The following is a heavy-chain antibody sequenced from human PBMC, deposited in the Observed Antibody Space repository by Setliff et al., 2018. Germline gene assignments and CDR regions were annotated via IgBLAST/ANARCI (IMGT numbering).Heavy chain of an antibody. D-gene: IGHD6-6*01. J-gene: IGHJ3*02. Sequence: GASVKVSCKASGFTFTFYGINWVRQAPGQGLEWMGWISAFNGYTELSQKFKGRITETTDTSTSTAYMELRSLRSDDTAVYYCLRDRPYSNSPEDAFDIWGQGTTVTVS. V-gene: IGHV1-18*01. CDR3: LRDRPYSNSPEDAFDI. CDR1: GFTFTFYG. CDR2: ISAFNGYT.